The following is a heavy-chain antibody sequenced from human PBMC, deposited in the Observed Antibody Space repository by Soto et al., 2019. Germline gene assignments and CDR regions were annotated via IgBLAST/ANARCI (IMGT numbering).Heavy chain of an antibody. J-gene: IGHJ4*02. CDR1: GFTFRNYG. Sequence: PGGSLRLSCAASGFTFRNYGMNWVRQAPGKGLEWVSYIGIGSSTKYYADSVKGRFTISRDNAKNSLYLQMNSLRAEDTAVYYCARVPSSSGRAHFDYWGQGTLVTVSS. V-gene: IGHV3-48*01. CDR2: IGIGSSTK. CDR3: ARVPSSSGRAHFDY. D-gene: IGHD2-15*01.